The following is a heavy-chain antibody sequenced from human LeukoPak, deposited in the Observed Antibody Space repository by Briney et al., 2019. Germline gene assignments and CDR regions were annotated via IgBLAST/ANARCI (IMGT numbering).Heavy chain of an antibody. V-gene: IGHV3-30-3*01. CDR1: GFTFSSYA. J-gene: IGHJ4*02. CDR2: ISYGGGTT. CDR3: ARDKLQGAPDYLGH. Sequence: PGGSLRLSCAASGFTFSSYAMHWVRQAPGKGLDWVAVISYGGGTTYYADSVKGRFTISRDSSKNTVSLQMNSLRPEDTAVYYCARDKLQGAPDYLGHWGQGTLVTVSS. D-gene: IGHD1-7*01.